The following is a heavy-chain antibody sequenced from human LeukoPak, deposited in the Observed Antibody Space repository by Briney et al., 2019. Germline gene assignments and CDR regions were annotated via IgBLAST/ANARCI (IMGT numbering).Heavy chain of an antibody. D-gene: IGHD6-13*01. CDR2: INHSGST. J-gene: IGHJ4*02. V-gene: IGHV4-34*01. CDR1: GGSFSGYY. CDR3: ARVGSSSWYGSSAPVTFDY. Sequence: PSETLSLTCAVYGGSFSGYYWSWIRQPPGKALEWIGEINHSGSTNYNPSLKSRVTISVDTSKNQFSLKLSSVTAADTAVYYCARVGSSSWYGSSAPVTFDYWGQGTLVTVSS.